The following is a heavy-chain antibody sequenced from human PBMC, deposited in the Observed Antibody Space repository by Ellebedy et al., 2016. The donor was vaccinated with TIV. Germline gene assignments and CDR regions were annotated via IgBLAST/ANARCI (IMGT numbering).Heavy chain of an antibody. CDR3: ARDLYSRLGIPSRNFDY. V-gene: IGHV1-18*04. Sequence: AASVKVSCKASGYTFTSYGISWVRQAPGQGLEWMGWISAYNGNTNYAQKLQGRVTMTTDTSTSTAYMELRSLRSDDTAVYYCARDLYSRLGIPSRNFDYWGQGTLVTVSS. D-gene: IGHD2-15*01. CDR1: GYTFTSYG. J-gene: IGHJ4*02. CDR2: ISAYNGNT.